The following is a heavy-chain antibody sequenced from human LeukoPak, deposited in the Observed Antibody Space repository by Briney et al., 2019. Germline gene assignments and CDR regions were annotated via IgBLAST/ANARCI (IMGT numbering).Heavy chain of an antibody. D-gene: IGHD6-19*01. V-gene: IGHV1-2*02. CDR3: ARVVGLAVAGVGY. J-gene: IGHJ4*02. CDR2: INPNSGGT. Sequence: GASAKVSCKASGYTFTGYYMHWVRQAPGQGLEWMGWINPNSGGTNYAQKFQGRVTMTRDTSISTAYMELSRLRSDDTAVYYCARVVGLAVAGVGYWGQGTLVTVSS. CDR1: GYTFTGYY.